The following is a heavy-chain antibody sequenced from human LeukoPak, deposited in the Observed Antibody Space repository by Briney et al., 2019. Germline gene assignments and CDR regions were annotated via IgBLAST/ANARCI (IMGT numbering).Heavy chain of an antibody. CDR3: AKEAVAGHVDY. CDR2: ISYDGSNK. CDR1: GFDFTNYN. Sequence: GGSLRLSCIGSGFDFTNYNINWVRQAPGKGLEWVAVISYDGSNKYYADSVKGRFTISRDNSKNTLYLQMNSLRAEDTAVYYCAKEAVAGHVDYWGQGTLVTVSS. D-gene: IGHD6-19*01. V-gene: IGHV3-30*18. J-gene: IGHJ4*02.